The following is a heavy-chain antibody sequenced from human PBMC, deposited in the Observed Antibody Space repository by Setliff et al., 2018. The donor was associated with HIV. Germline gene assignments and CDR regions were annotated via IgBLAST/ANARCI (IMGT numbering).Heavy chain of an antibody. Sequence: GGSLRLSCAASGFTFSNAWMSWVRQAPGKGLEWVGRIKSKTDGGTTDYAAPVKGRFTISRDDSKNTLYLQMNSLKTEDTAVYYCARDPPGGSYPYYFDYWGQGTLVTVSS. J-gene: IGHJ4*02. V-gene: IGHV3-15*01. CDR1: GFTFSNAW. D-gene: IGHD1-26*01. CDR2: IKSKTDGGTT. CDR3: ARDPPGGSYPYYFDY.